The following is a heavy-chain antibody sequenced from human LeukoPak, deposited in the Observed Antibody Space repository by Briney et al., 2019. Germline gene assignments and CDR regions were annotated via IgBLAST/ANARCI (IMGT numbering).Heavy chain of an antibody. CDR1: GGSISSSSYY. Sequence: PSETLSLTCTVSGGSISSSSYYWGWIRQPPGKGLEWIGCIYYSGSTYYNPSLKSRVTISVDTSKNQFSLKLSSVTAADTAVYYCARHEIIAVAGPVEADAFDIWGQGTMVTVSS. J-gene: IGHJ3*02. D-gene: IGHD6-19*01. V-gene: IGHV4-39*01. CDR3: ARHEIIAVAGPVEADAFDI. CDR2: IYYSGST.